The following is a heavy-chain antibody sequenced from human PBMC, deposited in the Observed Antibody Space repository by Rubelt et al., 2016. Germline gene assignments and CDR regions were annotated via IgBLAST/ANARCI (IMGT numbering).Heavy chain of an antibody. V-gene: IGHV1-69*09. D-gene: IGHD5-24*01. Sequence: QVQLVQSGAEVKKPGSSMKVSCKASGGTFSSYAISWVRQAPGQGLEWMGRIIPILGIANYAQKFQGRVTITADKSTSTAYMELSSLRSEDTAVYYCARDGYNDIWGFFDYWGQGTLVTVSS. CDR1: GGTFSSYA. CDR3: ARDGYNDIWGFFDY. CDR2: IIPILGIA. J-gene: IGHJ4*02.